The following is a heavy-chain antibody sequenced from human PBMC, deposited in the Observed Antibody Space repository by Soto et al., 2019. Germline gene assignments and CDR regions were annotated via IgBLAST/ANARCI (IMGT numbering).Heavy chain of an antibody. Sequence: EVQLVESGGGLVQPGGSLRLSCAASGFTVSSVYMTWVRQAPGKGLEWVSVITSGGSTYYADSARGRFTISRDNSKNTLDLHMNSLRAEDPAVYYCARDILGGAYDFWHGGQGTLVTVSS. CDR1: GFTVSSVY. V-gene: IGHV3-66*01. J-gene: IGHJ4*02. CDR2: ITSGGST. D-gene: IGHD3-3*01. CDR3: ARDILGGAYDFWH.